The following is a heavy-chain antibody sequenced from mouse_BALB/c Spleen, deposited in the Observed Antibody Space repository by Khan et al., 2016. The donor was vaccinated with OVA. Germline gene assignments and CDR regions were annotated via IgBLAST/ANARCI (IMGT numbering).Heavy chain of an antibody. CDR2: ISYSGNT. Sequence: EVQLQESGPGLVKPSQSLSLTCTVTGYSITSDYAWNWIRQFPGNKLEWMGFISYSGNTKYNPSLKSRFSITRDTSKNQFLLQLNSVTTEDTATSYCARVYGGDFDYWGQGTTLTVSS. V-gene: IGHV3-2*02. J-gene: IGHJ2*01. D-gene: IGHD1-1*01. CDR1: GYSITSDYA. CDR3: ARVYGGDFDY.